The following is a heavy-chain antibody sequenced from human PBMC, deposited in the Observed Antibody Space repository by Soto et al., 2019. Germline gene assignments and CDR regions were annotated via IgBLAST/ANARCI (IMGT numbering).Heavy chain of an antibody. CDR1: GSSISGSYYY. Sequence: XETLSLTCAVSGSSISGSYYYWAWLRQSPGKGPEWIGSVFYTGFTSYNPSLESRVSVSVDTSKSQFSLELSAVTAADTAVYYCATSQKGYNWNYFDHWGQGALVTVSS. J-gene: IGHJ4*02. V-gene: IGHV4-39*01. D-gene: IGHD1-20*01. CDR2: VFYTGFT. CDR3: ATSQKGYNWNYFDH.